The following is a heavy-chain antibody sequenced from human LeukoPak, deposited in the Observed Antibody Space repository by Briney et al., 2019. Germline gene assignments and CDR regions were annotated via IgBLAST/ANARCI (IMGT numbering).Heavy chain of an antibody. J-gene: IGHJ5*02. Sequence: PSETLSLTCTVSGGSISSYYWSWIRQPPGKGLEWIGYIYYSGSTNYNPSLKSRVTISVDTSKNQFSPKLSSVTAADTAVYYCARRIAAAGTAWFDPWGQGTLVTVSS. CDR2: IYYSGST. D-gene: IGHD6-13*01. V-gene: IGHV4-59*01. CDR3: ARRIAAAGTAWFDP. CDR1: GGSISSYY.